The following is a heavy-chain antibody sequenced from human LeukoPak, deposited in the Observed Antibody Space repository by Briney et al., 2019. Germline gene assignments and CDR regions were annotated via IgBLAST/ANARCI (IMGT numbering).Heavy chain of an antibody. D-gene: IGHD6-19*01. Sequence: GGSLRLSCAASGFTFSDYYMSWIRQAPGKGLEWVSYISSSGSTIYYADSVKGRFTISRDNAKNSLYLQMNSLRAEDTAVYYCARDLTYSSGWYVDYYYGMDVWGQGTTVTVSS. CDR2: ISSSGSTI. J-gene: IGHJ6*02. CDR1: GFTFSDYY. V-gene: IGHV3-11*01. CDR3: ARDLTYSSGWYVDYYYGMDV.